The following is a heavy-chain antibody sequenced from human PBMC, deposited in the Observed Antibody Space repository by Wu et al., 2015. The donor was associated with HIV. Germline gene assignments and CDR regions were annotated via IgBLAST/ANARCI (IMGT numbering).Heavy chain of an antibody. D-gene: IGHD6-19*01. V-gene: IGHV1-69*12. CDR3: AREARIAVAGTMCNFDY. J-gene: IGHJ4*02. CDR1: GGTFSSYA. Sequence: QVQLVQSGAEVKKPGSSVKVSCKASGGTFSSYAISWVRQAPGQGLEWMGGIIPIFGTANYAQKFLGRVTITADESTSTAYMELSSLRSEDTAVYYCAREARIAVAGTMCNFDYWGQGTLVTVSS. CDR2: IIPIFGTA.